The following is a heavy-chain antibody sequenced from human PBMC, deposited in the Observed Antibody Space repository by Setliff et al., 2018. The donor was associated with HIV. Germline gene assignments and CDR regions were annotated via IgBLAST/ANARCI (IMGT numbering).Heavy chain of an antibody. CDR2: ISYGSTYI. CDR3: ARSHYYYYYMDV. V-gene: IGHV3-21*01. CDR1: GLAVGANY. J-gene: IGHJ6*03. Sequence: GGSLRLSCAASGLAVGANYMSWFRQAPGKELEWVSSISYGSTYIYQSDSVKGRFTISRDNAKNSLYLQMNSLRAEDTAVYYCARSHYYYYYMDVWGKGTTVTVSS.